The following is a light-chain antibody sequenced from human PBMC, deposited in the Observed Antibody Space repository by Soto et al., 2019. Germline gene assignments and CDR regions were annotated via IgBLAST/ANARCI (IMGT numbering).Light chain of an antibody. CDR2: AAS. CDR1: QGIDSW. V-gene: IGKV1-12*01. J-gene: IGKJ3*01. Sequence: DIQMTQSPSSVSASVGDRVTITCRASQGIDSWLAWYQQKPGKAPKLLIYAASNLQSVVPSRFSGRGSWIDFTLTISNLQPEDFATYYCQQTNRFPRTFGPGTKVDIK. CDR3: QQTNRFPRT.